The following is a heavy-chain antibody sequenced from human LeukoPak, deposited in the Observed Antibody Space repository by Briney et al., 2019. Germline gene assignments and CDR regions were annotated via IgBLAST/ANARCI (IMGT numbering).Heavy chain of an antibody. CDR3: AKAVGSSGYFSRDAFDI. CDR2: ISGGGSGT. D-gene: IGHD3-22*01. V-gene: IGHV3-23*01. CDR1: GFTFSSYA. J-gene: IGHJ3*02. Sequence: GGSLRLSCAPSGFTFSSYAMSWVRQAPGKGLEWVAVISGGGSGTYYADSVRGRFTISRDNSKNTVYLQMNSLRAEDTAIYYCAKAVGSSGYFSRDAFDIWGQGTMVAVSS.